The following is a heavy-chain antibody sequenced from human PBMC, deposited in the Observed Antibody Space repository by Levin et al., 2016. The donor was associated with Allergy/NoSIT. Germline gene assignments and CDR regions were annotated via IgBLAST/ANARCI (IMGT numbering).Heavy chain of an antibody. Sequence: VRQAPGKGLEWVSAISGSGGSTYYADSVKGRFTISRDNSKNTLYLQMNSLRAEDTAVYYCAKDSVGSGWYGPEVWFDPWGQGTLVTVSS. D-gene: IGHD6-19*01. CDR3: AKDSVGSGWYGPEVWFDP. V-gene: IGHV3-23*01. J-gene: IGHJ5*02. CDR2: ISGSGGST.